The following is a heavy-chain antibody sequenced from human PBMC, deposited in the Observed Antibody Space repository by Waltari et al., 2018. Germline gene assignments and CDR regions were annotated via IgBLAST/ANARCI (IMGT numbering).Heavy chain of an antibody. D-gene: IGHD2-2*01. CDR2: ISGSGSTR. CDR3: ARDGQYCSSTSCYYFDY. V-gene: IGHV3-11*01. CDR1: GFTFSDHH. J-gene: IGHJ4*02. Sequence: QVQLVESGGGLVKPGGSLRLSCAAAGFTFSDHHMSWTRQAPGKGLEWVSDISGSGSTRYYADSVKGRFTISRDNAENSMFLQMNSLRAEDTAVYYCARDGQYCSSTSCYYFDYWGQGTLITVSS.